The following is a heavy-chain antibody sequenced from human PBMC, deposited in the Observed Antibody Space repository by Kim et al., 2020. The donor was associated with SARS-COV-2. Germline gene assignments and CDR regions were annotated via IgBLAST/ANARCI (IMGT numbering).Heavy chain of an antibody. CDR1: GFTFSNYG. Sequence: GGSLRLSCAASGFTFSNYGMHWVRQAPGKRLEWVAVIWYDGSKKYYADSVKGRFTISRDNSKNTLYLQMNNLRAEDTAVYYCARDHYDTSGYYPLEFWGQGTLVAVSS. V-gene: IGHV3-33*01. J-gene: IGHJ4*02. CDR3: ARDHYDTSGYYPLEF. CDR2: IWYDGSKK. D-gene: IGHD3-22*01.